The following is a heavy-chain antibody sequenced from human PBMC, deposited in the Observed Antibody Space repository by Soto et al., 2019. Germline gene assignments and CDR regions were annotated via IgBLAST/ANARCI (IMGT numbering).Heavy chain of an antibody. D-gene: IGHD3-10*01. V-gene: IGHV3-23*01. CDR3: ARHGERSFDQ. J-gene: IGHJ4*02. CDR2: GSSGSNT. Sequence: EVQLLESGGGLIHPGESLRLSCVASGFTLNNYPVSWVRQAPGKGLEWVSAGSSGSNTYYADSVKGRFTISRDNSKNTVYLHMNSLRVEDTAMYFCARHGERSFDQWGQGTLVTVSS. CDR1: GFTLNNYP.